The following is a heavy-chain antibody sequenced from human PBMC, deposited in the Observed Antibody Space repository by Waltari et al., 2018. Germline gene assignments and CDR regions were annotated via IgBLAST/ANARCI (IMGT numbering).Heavy chain of an antibody. CDR2: IYSGGRT. Sequence: EVQLVESGGGLIQPGGSLRLSCAASGFTVRSNYMSWFRHAPGKGLEWVAVIYSGGRTYYTDSVKGRFTISRDNSKNTLYLQMNSLRAEDTAVYYCARAASSHYYYYGMDVWGQGTTVTVSS. V-gene: IGHV3-53*01. J-gene: IGHJ6*02. CDR3: ARAASSHYYYYGMDV. D-gene: IGHD6-19*01. CDR1: GFTVRSNY.